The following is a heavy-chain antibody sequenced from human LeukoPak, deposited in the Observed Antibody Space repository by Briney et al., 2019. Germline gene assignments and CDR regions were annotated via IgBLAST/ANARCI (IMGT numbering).Heavy chain of an antibody. CDR2: IGTAGDT. J-gene: IGHJ4*02. CDR3: ARGMRPYDSSGAVDY. V-gene: IGHV3-13*01. CDR1: GFTFSSYD. Sequence: GESLRLSCAASGFTFSSYDMHWVRQATGKGLEWVSAIGTAGDTYYPGSVKGRFTISRENAKNSLYLQMNSLRAGDTAVYYCARGMRPYDSSGAVDYWGQGTLVTVSS. D-gene: IGHD3-22*01.